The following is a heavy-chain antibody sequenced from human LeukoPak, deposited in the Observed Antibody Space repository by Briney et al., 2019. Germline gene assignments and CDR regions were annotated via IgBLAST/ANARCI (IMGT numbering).Heavy chain of an antibody. CDR3: ARDQGVVVPAANFDY. J-gene: IGHJ4*02. D-gene: IGHD2-2*01. Sequence: GRSLRLSCAASGFTFGSYGTHWVRQAPGKGLEWVAVISYDGSNKYYADSVKGRFTISRDNSKNTLYLQMNSLRAEDTAVYYCARDQGVVVPAANFDYWGQGTLVTVSS. CDR1: GFTFGSYG. CDR2: ISYDGSNK. V-gene: IGHV3-30*03.